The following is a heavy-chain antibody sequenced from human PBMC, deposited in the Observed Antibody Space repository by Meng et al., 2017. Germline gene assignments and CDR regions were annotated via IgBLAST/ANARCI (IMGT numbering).Heavy chain of an antibody. CDR1: GGSFSGYY. V-gene: IGHV4-34*01. CDR3: ARAQLSRLFDS. Sequence: VQLQQWGAGLLKPSETLYLTCAVYGGSFSGYYWSWIRQPPGKGLEWIGEINHSGSTNYNPSLKSRVTISVDTSKNQFSLKLSSVTAADTAVYFCARAQLSRLFDSWGQGALVTVSS. J-gene: IGHJ4*02. CDR2: INHSGST. D-gene: IGHD2-2*01.